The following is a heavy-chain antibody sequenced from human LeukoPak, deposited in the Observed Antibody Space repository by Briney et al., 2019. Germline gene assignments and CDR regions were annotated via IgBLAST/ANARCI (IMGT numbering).Heavy chain of an antibody. V-gene: IGHV4-30-2*02. CDR2: IYHSGST. J-gene: IGHJ2*01. CDR1: GGSISSGGYS. CDR3: ARHSGWSRGWYFDL. Sequence: SETLSLTCAVSGGSISSGGYSWSWIRQPPGKGLEWIGYIYHSGSTYYNPSLKSRVTISVDTSKNQFSLKLSSVTAADTAVYYCARHSGWSRGWYFDLWGRGTLVTVSS. D-gene: IGHD6-19*01.